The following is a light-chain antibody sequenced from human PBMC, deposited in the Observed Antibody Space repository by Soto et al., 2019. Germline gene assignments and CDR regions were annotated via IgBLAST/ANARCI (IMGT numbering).Light chain of an antibody. CDR2: EIF. CDR3: MQDTQYPIT. Sequence: DIVMSQTPLSSLVTLGQPASISWRSSESLVDSTGKTYLSWLQQRPGQPPRLLIYEIFKRFSGVPDSFSGSGAGTDLTLKISRVEADDVGVYYCMQDTQYPITFGGGTKVEIK. J-gene: IGKJ4*02. CDR1: ESLVDSTGKTY. V-gene: IGKV2-24*01.